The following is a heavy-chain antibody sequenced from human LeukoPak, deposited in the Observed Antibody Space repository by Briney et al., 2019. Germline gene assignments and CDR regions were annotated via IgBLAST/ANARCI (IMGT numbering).Heavy chain of an antibody. Sequence: KPSETLSLTCAVYGGCFSGYYWSWIRQPPGKGLEWIGEINHSGSTNYNPSLKSRVTISVDTSKNQFSLKLSSVTAADTAVYYCAIPSGSSYGPYFQHWGQGTLVTVSS. CDR2: INHSGST. CDR3: AIPSGSSYGPYFQH. D-gene: IGHD5-18*01. J-gene: IGHJ1*01. V-gene: IGHV4-34*01. CDR1: GGCFSGYY.